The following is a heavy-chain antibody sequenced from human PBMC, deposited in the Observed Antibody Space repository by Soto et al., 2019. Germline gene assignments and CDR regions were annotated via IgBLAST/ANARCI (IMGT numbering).Heavy chain of an antibody. V-gene: IGHV4-59*01. Sequence: PSETLSLTCNVSGGPISSYYWSWIRQSPGKGLEWIGQIFYTGNTNYNPSLKSRVTMSVDIPKKQFSLKLRSVTTADTAIYFCARNNVRGVSNSYNWMDPWGQGTRVSVSS. D-gene: IGHD3-10*01. CDR1: GGPISSYY. CDR2: IFYTGNT. J-gene: IGHJ5*02. CDR3: ARNNVRGVSNSYNWMDP.